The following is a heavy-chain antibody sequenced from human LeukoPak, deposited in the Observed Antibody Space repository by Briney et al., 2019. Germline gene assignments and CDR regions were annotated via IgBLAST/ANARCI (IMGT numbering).Heavy chain of an antibody. D-gene: IGHD3-22*01. J-gene: IGHJ4*02. CDR1: GFTFDDYA. V-gene: IGHV3-9*01. CDR3: ARGNSDYSPTHFDY. Sequence: GGSLRLSCAASGFTFDDYAMHWVRQAPGKGLEWVSGISWNSGSIAYADSVKGRFTISRDDAKNSLYLQMNSLRAEDTALYYCARGNSDYSPTHFDYWGQGTLVTVSS. CDR2: ISWNSGSI.